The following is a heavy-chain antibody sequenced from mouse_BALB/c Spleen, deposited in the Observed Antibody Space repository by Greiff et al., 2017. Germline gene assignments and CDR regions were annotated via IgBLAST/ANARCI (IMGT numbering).Heavy chain of an antibody. CDR1: GFSLTSYG. D-gene: IGHD2-14*01. Sequence: VQLKESGPGLVAPSQSLSITCTVSGFSLTSYGVHWVRQPPGKGLEWLGVIWAGGSTNYNSALMSRLSISKDNSKSQVFLKRNSLQTDDTAMYYCAIYYRYDGGMDYWGQGTSVTVSS. J-gene: IGHJ4*01. CDR2: IWAGGST. V-gene: IGHV2-9*02. CDR3: AIYYRYDGGMDY.